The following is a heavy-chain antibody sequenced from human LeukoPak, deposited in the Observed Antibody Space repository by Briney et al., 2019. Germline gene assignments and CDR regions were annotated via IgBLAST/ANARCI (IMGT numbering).Heavy chain of an antibody. J-gene: IGHJ4*02. Sequence: PGGSLRLSCSASGFTFTSHVMRWVRQAPGKGLQYVSGISMNVQTTHYAGSVKGRFTISRGSSKNTVYLQMNSLTAEDTAVYYCVREGLERRTNFDYWGQGTLVSVSS. CDR2: ISMNVQTT. CDR1: GFTFTSHV. D-gene: IGHD1-1*01. V-gene: IGHV3-64D*06. CDR3: VREGLERRTNFDY.